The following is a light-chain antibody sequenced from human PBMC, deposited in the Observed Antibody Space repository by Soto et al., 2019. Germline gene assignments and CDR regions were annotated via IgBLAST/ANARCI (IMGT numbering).Light chain of an antibody. V-gene: IGKV1-5*01. CDR3: QHYNSYSEA. Sequence: DSQMTQSPSTLSASIGDRVSINCRASQRVNTCLAWYQQKPGKAPTLLIYDASSLQSGVPSRFSGSGSGTEFTLTISSLQPDDFATYYCQHYNSYSEAFGQGTKVDIK. CDR2: DAS. J-gene: IGKJ1*01. CDR1: QRVNTC.